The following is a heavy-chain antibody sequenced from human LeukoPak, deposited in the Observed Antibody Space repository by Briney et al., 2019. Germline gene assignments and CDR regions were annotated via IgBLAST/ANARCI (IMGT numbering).Heavy chain of an antibody. CDR2: IYYTGST. CDR1: GDSISRYY. V-gene: IGHV4-59*12. D-gene: IGHD3-10*01. CDR3: AREYGSGSEFDP. J-gene: IGHJ5*02. Sequence: SETLSLTCTVSGDSISRYYWSWIRQPPGKGLEWIGYIYYTGSTNYNPSLKSRVTMSLDTSKNQFSLKLTSVTAADTAVYYCAREYGSGSEFDPWGQGTLVTVSS.